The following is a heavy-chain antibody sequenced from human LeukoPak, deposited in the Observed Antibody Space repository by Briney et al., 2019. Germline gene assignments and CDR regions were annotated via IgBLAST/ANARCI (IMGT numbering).Heavy chain of an antibody. CDR1: GFSFGDYA. Sequence: GGSLRLSCTASGFSFGDYAMSWVRQARGKGLEWVSAISGSGGSTYYADSVKGRFTISRDNSKNTLYLQMNSLRAEDTAVYYCAKDKGEINSYDSSGPGAFDIWGQGTMVTVSS. V-gene: IGHV3-23*01. CDR2: ISGSGGST. J-gene: IGHJ3*02. CDR3: AKDKGEINSYDSSGPGAFDI. D-gene: IGHD3-22*01.